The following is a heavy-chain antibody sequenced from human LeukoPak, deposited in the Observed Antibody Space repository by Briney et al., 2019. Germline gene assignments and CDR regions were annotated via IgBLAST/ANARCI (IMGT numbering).Heavy chain of an antibody. CDR3: ARLGITMVRGAPFDP. J-gene: IGHJ5*02. CDR2: IYPGDSDT. D-gene: IGHD3-10*01. CDR1: GYSFTSYW. Sequence: GESLKISCKGSGYSFTSYWIGWVRQMPGKGLEWMGIIYPGDSDTRYSPSFKGHVTISADKSISPAYLQWSSLKASDTGMYYCARLGITMVRGAPFDPWGQGTLVTVSS. V-gene: IGHV5-51*01.